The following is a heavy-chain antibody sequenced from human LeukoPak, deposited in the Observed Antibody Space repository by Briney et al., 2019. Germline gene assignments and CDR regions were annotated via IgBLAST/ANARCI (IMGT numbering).Heavy chain of an antibody. CDR3: AELGITMIGGV. CDR1: GFTFSTYS. CDR2: ISSSSTYI. V-gene: IGHV3-21*01. D-gene: IGHD3-10*02. J-gene: IGHJ6*04. Sequence: PGGSLRLSCAASGFTFSTYSMNWVRQAPGKGLEWVSSISSSSTYIYYADSVKGRFTISRDNAKNSLYLQMNSLRAEDTAVYYCAELGITMIGGVWGKGTTVTISS.